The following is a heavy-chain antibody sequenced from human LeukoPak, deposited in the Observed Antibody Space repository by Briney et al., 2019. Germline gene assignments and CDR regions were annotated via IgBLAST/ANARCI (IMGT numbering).Heavy chain of an antibody. CDR3: AKPSLIVGATVGFDY. Sequence: GGSLRLSCAASGFTFSSYAMSWVRQAPGKGLEWVSAISGSGSSTYYADSVKGRFTISRDNSKNTLYLQMNSLRAEDTAVYYCAKPSLIVGATVGFDYWGQGALVTVSS. V-gene: IGHV3-23*01. CDR1: GFTFSSYA. D-gene: IGHD1-26*01. J-gene: IGHJ4*02. CDR2: ISGSGSST.